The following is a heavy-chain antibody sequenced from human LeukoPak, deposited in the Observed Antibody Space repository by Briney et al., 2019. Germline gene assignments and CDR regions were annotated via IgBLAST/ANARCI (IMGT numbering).Heavy chain of an antibody. V-gene: IGHV4-34*01. J-gene: IGHJ3*02. D-gene: IGHD3-22*01. CDR3: ARLRDYYDGSGYFDAFDI. CDR1: GGSFIGYY. CDR2: INHSGST. Sequence: SETLSLTCAVNGGSFIGYYWSWIRQPPGKGLEWIGEINHSGSTNYNPSLKSRVTISVDTSKKQFSLKLTSVTAADAAVYYCARLRDYYDGSGYFDAFDIWGQGTMVTVFS.